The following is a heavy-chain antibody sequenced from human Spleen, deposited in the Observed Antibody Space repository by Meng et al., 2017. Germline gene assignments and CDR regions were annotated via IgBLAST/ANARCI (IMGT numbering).Heavy chain of an antibody. Sequence: ASVKVSCKASGYTFTGYQIHWVRQAPGQGLEWMGRINVDSGGTGYAQKFQGRVTLTTDTSTTTAYMELRRLRSDDTAVYYCARDHYSFPAWLGLWGQGTLVTVSS. CDR3: ARDHYSFPAWLGL. J-gene: IGHJ5*02. D-gene: IGHD2-21*01. V-gene: IGHV1-2*06. CDR2: INVDSGGT. CDR1: GYTFTGYQ.